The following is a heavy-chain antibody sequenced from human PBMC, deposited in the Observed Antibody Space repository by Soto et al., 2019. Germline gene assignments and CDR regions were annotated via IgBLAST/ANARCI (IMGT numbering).Heavy chain of an antibody. J-gene: IGHJ3*02. CDR1: GYTFTGYY. V-gene: IGHV1-46*01. CDR2: INPSSGST. D-gene: IGHD3-22*01. Sequence: ASVKVSCKASGYTFTGYYMHWVRQAPGQGLEWMGRINPSSGSTSYAQKFQGRVTMTRDTSTSTVYMELSSLRSEDTAVYYCARERPYYYDSSGAGPGAFDIWGQGTMVTVSS. CDR3: ARERPYYYDSSGAGPGAFDI.